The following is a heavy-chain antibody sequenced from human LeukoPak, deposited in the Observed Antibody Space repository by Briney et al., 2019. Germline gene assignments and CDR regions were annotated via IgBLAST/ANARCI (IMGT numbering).Heavy chain of an antibody. CDR1: GYTFTSYD. J-gene: IGHJ4*02. V-gene: IGHV1-8*01. Sequence: GASAKVSCKASGYTFTSYDINWVRQATGQGLEWMGWMSPDSGYTGYAQTFQGRVTLTRNTSVSTAFMELSSLRSEDTAVYYCEIYTGYDSFWGQGTLVTVSS. D-gene: IGHD5-12*01. CDR3: EIYTGYDSF. CDR2: MSPDSGYT.